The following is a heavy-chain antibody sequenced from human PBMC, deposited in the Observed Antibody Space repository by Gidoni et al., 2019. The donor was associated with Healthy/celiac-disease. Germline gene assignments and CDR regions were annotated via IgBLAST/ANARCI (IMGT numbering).Heavy chain of an antibody. V-gene: IGHV3-23*01. CDR3: AKIPTLYYDILTGHHYGMDV. J-gene: IGHJ6*02. CDR2: ISGSGGST. CDR1: GFTFSSYA. D-gene: IGHD3-9*01. Sequence: EVQLLESGGGLVQPGGSLSLSCAASGFTFSSYAMSWVRQAPGKGLEWVSAISGSGGSTYYADSVKGRFTISRDNSKNTLYLQMNSLRAEDTAVYYCAKIPTLYYDILTGHHYGMDVWGQGTTVTVSS.